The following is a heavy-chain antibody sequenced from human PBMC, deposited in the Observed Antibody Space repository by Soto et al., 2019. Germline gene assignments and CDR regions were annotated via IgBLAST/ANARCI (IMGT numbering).Heavy chain of an antibody. J-gene: IGHJ5*02. CDR2: IYYSGNT. CDR1: GGPISSNSYY. D-gene: IGHD4-17*01. Sequence: SETLSLTCTVSGGPISSNSYYWGWIRQPPGKGLEWIGSIYYSGNTYYNPSLKSRVTISVDTSKNQFSLKLSSVTAADTAVYYCARHKSDYAIPNWFDPWGQGTLVTVSS. CDR3: ARHKSDYAIPNWFDP. V-gene: IGHV4-39*01.